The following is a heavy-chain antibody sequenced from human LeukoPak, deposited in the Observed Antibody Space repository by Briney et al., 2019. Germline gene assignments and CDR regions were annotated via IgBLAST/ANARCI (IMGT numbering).Heavy chain of an antibody. J-gene: IGHJ6*02. D-gene: IGHD6-19*01. CDR1: GFTFSSYW. CDR2: INSDGSST. V-gene: IGHV3-74*01. Sequence: GGSLRLSCAASGFTFSSYWMHWVRQAPGKGLVWVSRINSDGSSTSYADSVKGRFTISRDNAKNTLYLQMNSLRAEDTAVYYCARDLSSVGPVAGTSGDYYYGMDVWGQGTTVTVSS. CDR3: ARDLSSVGPVAGTSGDYYYGMDV.